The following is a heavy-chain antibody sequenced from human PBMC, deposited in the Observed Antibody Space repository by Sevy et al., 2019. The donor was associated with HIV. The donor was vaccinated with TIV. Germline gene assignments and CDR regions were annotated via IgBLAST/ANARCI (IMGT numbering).Heavy chain of an antibody. D-gene: IGHD2-15*01. J-gene: IGHJ3*02. Sequence: SETLSLTCAVYGGSFSGFYWSWIRQPPGKGLEWIGEINHSGSTNYKPPLKSRVTISVDKSNYQFSLKLSSVTAADTAVYYCARRGLGSGPKAFDIWGQGTMVTVSS. CDR2: INHSGST. CDR1: GGSFSGFY. CDR3: ARRGLGSGPKAFDI. V-gene: IGHV4-34*01.